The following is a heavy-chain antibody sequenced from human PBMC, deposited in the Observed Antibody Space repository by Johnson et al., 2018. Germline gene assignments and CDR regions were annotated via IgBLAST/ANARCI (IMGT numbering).Heavy chain of an antibody. CDR1: GFTFSDYA. CDR3: ARATRGGYPGDYRDG. V-gene: IGHV3-73*01. Sequence: VQLVESGGGLVQPGGSLKLSCAASGFTFSDYAMHWVRQAPGEGLEWVGRIRSKVNSYATAYGASVKGRFTISRDDSKNTAYLKMNSLRAEDTAVYYCARATRGGYPGDYRDGWCKGTTVTVSS. CDR2: IRSKVNSYAT. D-gene: IGHD3-16*02. J-gene: IGHJ6*03.